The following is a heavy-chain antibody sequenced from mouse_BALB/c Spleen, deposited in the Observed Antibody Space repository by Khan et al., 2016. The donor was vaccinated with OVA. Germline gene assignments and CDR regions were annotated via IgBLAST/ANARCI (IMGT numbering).Heavy chain of an antibody. CDR1: GYTFTSYW. J-gene: IGHJ2*01. V-gene: IGHV1-7*01. CDR3: ARDRIDY. Sequence: VQLQESGAELANPGASVKMSCKASGYTFTSYWMHWGKQRPGQGLEWIGYINPSSGYTEYNQNFRDQATLTADKSSNPAYMQLSSLTSEDSAVYYCARDRIDYWGQGTTLTVSS. CDR2: INPSSGYT.